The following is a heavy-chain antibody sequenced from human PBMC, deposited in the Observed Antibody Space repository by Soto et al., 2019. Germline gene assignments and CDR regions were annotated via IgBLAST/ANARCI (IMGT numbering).Heavy chain of an antibody. CDR2: ISAYNGNT. CDR1: GYTFTSYG. J-gene: IGHJ3*02. V-gene: IGHV1-18*01. D-gene: IGHD1-26*01. Sequence: ASGKVSCNASGYTFTSYGISWVRQAPGQGLEWMGWISAYNGNTNYAQKLQGRVTMTTDTSTSTAYMELRSLRSDDTAVYYCARPRRRWDRDAFDIWGQGTMVTVSS. CDR3: ARPRRRWDRDAFDI.